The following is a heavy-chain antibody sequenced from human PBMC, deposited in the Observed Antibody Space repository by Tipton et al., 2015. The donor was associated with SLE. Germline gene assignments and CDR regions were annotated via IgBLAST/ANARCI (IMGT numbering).Heavy chain of an antibody. D-gene: IGHD2-8*01. V-gene: IGHV3-7*01. CDR3: AREYQGTFYVNGAFDI. CDR2: MNEDGGVE. J-gene: IGHJ3*02. CDR1: GFTFSSNW. Sequence: SLRLSCAGSGFTFSSNWMSWARQAPGKGLEWVATMNEDGGVEYYVDSVKGRFTISRDNTKNLVYLQMNSLRAEDTAVYYCAREYQGTFYVNGAFDIWGQGTVVAVSS.